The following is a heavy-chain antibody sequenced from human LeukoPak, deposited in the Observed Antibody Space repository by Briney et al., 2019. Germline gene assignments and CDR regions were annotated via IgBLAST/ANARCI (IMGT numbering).Heavy chain of an antibody. Sequence: SETLSLTCTVSGGSISSYYWSWIRQPAGKGLEWIGYIYYSGSTNYNPSLKSRVTISVDTSKNQFSLKLSSVTAADTAVYYCARDQGRWLVRTFDYWGQGTLVTVSS. J-gene: IGHJ4*02. CDR1: GGSISSYY. V-gene: IGHV4-59*12. CDR2: IYYSGST. D-gene: IGHD6-19*01. CDR3: ARDQGRWLVRTFDY.